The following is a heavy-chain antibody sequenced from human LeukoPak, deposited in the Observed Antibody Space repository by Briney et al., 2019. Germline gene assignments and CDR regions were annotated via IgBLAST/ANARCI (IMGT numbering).Heavy chain of an antibody. CDR2: IPNTSSYT. Sequence: GGSLRLSCAASGFTFSSYWMHWVRQAPGKGLEWVSYIPNTSSYTSYADSVRGRFTISRDNAKNSLYLQMNSLRAEDTAVYYCARAANTAAGTPTLAIDYWGQGTLVTVSS. CDR3: ARAANTAAGTPTLAIDY. D-gene: IGHD6-13*01. CDR1: GFTFSSYW. V-gene: IGHV3-11*05. J-gene: IGHJ4*02.